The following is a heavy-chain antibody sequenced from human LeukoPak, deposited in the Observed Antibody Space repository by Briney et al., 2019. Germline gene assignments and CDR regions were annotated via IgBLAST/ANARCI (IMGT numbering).Heavy chain of an antibody. CDR3: TTYIRGHY. D-gene: IGHD1-26*01. J-gene: IGHJ4*02. CDR1: GFVFSDSH. CDR2: ITTRTTNYAT. V-gene: IGHV3-73*01. Sequence: GSPILSCSASGFVFSDSHIHWVLQASGKGLEWVGRITTRTTNYATQYGSSVKGRFTISRDDSQKTAYLQMNTLTIEDTAVYFCTTYIRGHYCGQGTLVSVSA.